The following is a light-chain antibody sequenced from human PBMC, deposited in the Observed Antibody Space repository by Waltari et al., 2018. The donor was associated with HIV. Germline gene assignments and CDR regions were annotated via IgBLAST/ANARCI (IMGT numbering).Light chain of an antibody. CDR2: DNN. CDR1: SSNIGNHY. V-gene: IGLV1-51*01. CDR3: GTWDSSLSAGVV. Sequence: QSVLTQPHSVSAAPGQKVTISCSGSSSNIGNHYVSWYQQLPGTAPKLLIYDNNKRPSGIPDRFSGSKSGTSATLGITGLQTGDEADYYCGTWDSSLSAGVVFGGGTKLTVL. J-gene: IGLJ2*01.